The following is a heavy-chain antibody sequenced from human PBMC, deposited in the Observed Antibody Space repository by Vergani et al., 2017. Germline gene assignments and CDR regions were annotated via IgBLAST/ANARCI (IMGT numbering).Heavy chain of an antibody. CDR2: IYPSDSDT. V-gene: IGHV5-51*01. J-gene: IGHJ6*02. CDR1: RYSFTNYW. CDR3: ARLYSSGWGPAWYGMDV. D-gene: IGHD6-19*01. Sequence: EVQLVQSGAEVKKPGESLKISCKVSRYSFTNYWIGCVRQKPGKGLEWMGIIYPSDSDTRYSPSFQGQVTVSADKSISTAYLQWSSLKASDTAMYYCARLYSSGWGPAWYGMDVWGQGTTVTVSS.